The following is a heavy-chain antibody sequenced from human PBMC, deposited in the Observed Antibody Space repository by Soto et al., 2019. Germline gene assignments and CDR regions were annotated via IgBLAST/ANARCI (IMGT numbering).Heavy chain of an antibody. V-gene: IGHV3-7*03. D-gene: IGHD2-15*01. J-gene: IGHJ4*02. CDR3: VRERIGWVICSGNSCLDY. CDR1: GFTFRNYW. CDR2: IKDDGNEK. Sequence: GGSLRLSGAASGFTFRNYWISWVRQDPGKGLEWVANIKDDGNEKYSVDSVRGRFTISRDNAQNSLYLQMNSLRVEDTAIYYCVRERIGWVICSGNSCLDYCGQRTRLAVCS.